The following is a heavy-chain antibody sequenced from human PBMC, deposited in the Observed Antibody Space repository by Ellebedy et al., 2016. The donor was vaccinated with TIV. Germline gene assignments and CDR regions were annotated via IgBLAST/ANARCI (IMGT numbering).Heavy chain of an antibody. V-gene: IGHV3-21*01. D-gene: IGHD3-10*01. Sequence: GGSLRLSXAASGFTFSSYSMNWVRQAPGKGLEWVSSISSSSSYIYYADSVKGRFTISRDNAKNSLYLQMNSLRAEDTAVYYCARDSGGVYGSGSSWLFDYYYYYGMDVWGQGTTVTVSS. CDR2: ISSSSSYI. CDR3: ARDSGGVYGSGSSWLFDYYYYYGMDV. J-gene: IGHJ6*02. CDR1: GFTFSSYS.